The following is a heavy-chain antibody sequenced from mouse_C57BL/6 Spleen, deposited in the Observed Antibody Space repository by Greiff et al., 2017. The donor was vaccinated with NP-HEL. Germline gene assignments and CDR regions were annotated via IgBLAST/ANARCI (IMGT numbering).Heavy chain of an antibody. J-gene: IGHJ4*01. Sequence: QVQLKESGAELARPGASVKLSCKASGYTFTSYGISWVKQRTGQGLEWIGEIYPRSGNTYYNEKFKGKATLTADKSSSTAYMELRSLTSEDSAVYFCAYGSSLYAMDYWGQGTSVTVSS. CDR1: GYTFTSYG. CDR2: IYPRSGNT. D-gene: IGHD1-1*01. V-gene: IGHV1-81*01. CDR3: AYGSSLYAMDY.